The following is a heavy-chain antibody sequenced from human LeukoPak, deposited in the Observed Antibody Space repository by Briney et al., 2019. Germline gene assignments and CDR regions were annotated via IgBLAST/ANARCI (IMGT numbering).Heavy chain of an antibody. CDR3: AKERGNDFGASSPYFDN. D-gene: IGHD4-23*01. J-gene: IGHJ4*02. Sequence: GGSLRLSCAASGFTFSNYGMNWVRQAPGKGLEWVSGIGGLGDRIYYADSVRGRFTISRDNSKNTLYLYMNRLRAEDTAVYYCAKERGNDFGASSPYFDNWGQGTLVTVYS. CDR2: IGGLGDRI. CDR1: GFTFSNYG. V-gene: IGHV3-23*01.